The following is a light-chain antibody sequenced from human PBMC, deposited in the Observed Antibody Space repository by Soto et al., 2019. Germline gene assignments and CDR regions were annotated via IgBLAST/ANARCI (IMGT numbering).Light chain of an antibody. V-gene: IGKV1-17*01. Sequence: DIQVTQSPSSLSASVGDRVSITCRASLDIRNDLDWYQQKPDKAPKRLIYDASTLQSGVPSRFSGAGSGAEFTLTINGLQSEDFATYFCLQHKSYPWTFGQGTKVEL. J-gene: IGKJ1*01. CDR3: LQHKSYPWT. CDR1: LDIRND. CDR2: DAS.